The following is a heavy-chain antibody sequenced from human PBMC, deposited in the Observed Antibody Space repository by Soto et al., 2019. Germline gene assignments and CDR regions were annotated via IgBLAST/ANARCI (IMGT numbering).Heavy chain of an antibody. CDR1: GYTFIRYG. D-gene: IGHD1-20*01. J-gene: IGHJ6*02. CDR3: ARGGXXDNXXXXXXXXGLDV. Sequence: QVQLVQSAAEVKKPGASVKVSCKASGYTFIRYGITWVRQAPGQGLEWMGWISAYNDYTIYAQKLQGRVTMTTDTSTRIVYMELRGLKSDDTAVYYCARGGXXDNXXXXXXXXGLDVWGQGTSVTVSS. V-gene: IGHV1-18*01. CDR2: ISAYNDYT.